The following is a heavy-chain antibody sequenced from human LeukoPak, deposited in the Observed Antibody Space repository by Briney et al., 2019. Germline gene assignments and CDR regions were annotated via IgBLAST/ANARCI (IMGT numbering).Heavy chain of an antibody. Sequence: GEFLKISCKGSGYSFTSYWIGWVRQMPGKGLEWMGIIYPGDSDTRYSPSFQGQVTISADKSISTAYLQWSSLKASDTAMYYCARMGLRAAPDNWYDPCGQGTLVTVSS. D-gene: IGHD2-15*01. CDR2: IYPGDSDT. J-gene: IGHJ5*02. CDR1: GYSFTSYW. V-gene: IGHV5-51*01. CDR3: ARMGLRAAPDNWYDP.